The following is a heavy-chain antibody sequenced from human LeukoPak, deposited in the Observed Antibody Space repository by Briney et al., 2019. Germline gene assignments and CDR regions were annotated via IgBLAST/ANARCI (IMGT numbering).Heavy chain of an antibody. J-gene: IGHJ4*02. CDR3: ARGLWFGDENPPYFDY. CDR1: GGSISSSNYY. D-gene: IGHD3-10*01. V-gene: IGHV4-61*02. CDR2: IYTSEST. Sequence: PSQTLSLTCSVSGGSISSSNYYWSWIRQPAGKGLEWIGRIYTSESTNYHPSLKSRVTISVDTSRNQFSLKLSSVTAADTAVYYCARGLWFGDENPPYFDYWGQGILVTVSS.